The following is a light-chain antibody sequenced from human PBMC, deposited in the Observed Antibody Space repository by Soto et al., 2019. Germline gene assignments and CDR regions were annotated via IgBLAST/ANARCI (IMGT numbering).Light chain of an antibody. J-gene: IGLJ1*01. CDR3: SSFTSSSTYV. CDR1: SSDVGRYNY. V-gene: IGLV2-14*01. CDR2: DVS. Sequence: QSVLTQPASVSGSPGQSITISCTGTSSDVGRYNYVSWYQQHPGKAPKLTIYDVSNRPSGVSSSFSGSKSGNTASLTISGLQAEDEADYYCSSFTSSSTYVFGTGTKVTVL.